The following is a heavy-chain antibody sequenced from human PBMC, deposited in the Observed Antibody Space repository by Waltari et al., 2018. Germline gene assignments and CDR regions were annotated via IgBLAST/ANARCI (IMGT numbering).Heavy chain of an antibody. CDR2: ISGSGVSE. CDR1: GFTFSSYA. D-gene: IGHD3-9*01. CDR3: AKGGAEEDFDWLLDY. J-gene: IGHJ4*02. V-gene: IGHV3-23*04. Sequence: EVQLVESGGGLVQPGGSLRLSCAASGFTFSSYAMSWVRQAPGKGLEWVPAISGSGVSEYDADSVNGRFTISGDNSKNTLYLQMNILRAEDTAVYYCAKGGAEEDFDWLLDYWGQGTLVTVSS.